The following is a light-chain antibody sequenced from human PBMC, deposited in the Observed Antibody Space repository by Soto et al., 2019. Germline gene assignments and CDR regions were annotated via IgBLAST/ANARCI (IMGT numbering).Light chain of an antibody. Sequence: EIVLTQSPVALSLSPGERATLSCRASQSVSSSYVAWYQQKPGQPPRFLIYGASTRATGIPDRVSGSGSGTDFTLTISRLEPEDFAVYYCQQYGSSPTTFGQGTKVDIK. V-gene: IGKV3-20*01. CDR1: QSVSSSY. J-gene: IGKJ1*01. CDR3: QQYGSSPTT. CDR2: GAS.